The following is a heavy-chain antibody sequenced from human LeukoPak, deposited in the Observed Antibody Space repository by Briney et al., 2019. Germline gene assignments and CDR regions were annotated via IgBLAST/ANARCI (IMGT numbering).Heavy chain of an antibody. J-gene: IGHJ3*02. CDR3: ANDTTYYYDSSGYPDI. CDR2: ISWNSGSI. V-gene: IGHV3-9*01. D-gene: IGHD3-22*01. CDR1: GFTFDDYA. Sequence: GGSLRLSCAPSGFTFDDYAMHWVRQAPGKGPEWVSGISWNSGSIGYADSVKGRFTISRDNAKNSLYLQMNSLRAEDTALYYCANDTTYYYDSSGYPDIWGQGTMVTVSS.